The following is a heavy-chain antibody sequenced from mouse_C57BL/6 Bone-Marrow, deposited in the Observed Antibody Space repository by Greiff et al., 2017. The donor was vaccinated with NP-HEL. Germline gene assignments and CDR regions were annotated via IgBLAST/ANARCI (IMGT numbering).Heavy chain of an antibody. V-gene: IGHV5-6*02. J-gene: IGHJ3*01. D-gene: IGHD1-1*01. CDR1: GFTFSSYG. Sequence: EVKLEESGGDLVKPGGSLKLSCAASGFTFSSYGMSWVRQTPDKRLEWVATISSGGSYTYYPDSVKGRFTISRDNAKNTLYLQMSSLKSEDTAMYYCARHVFITTVGGFAYWGQGTLVTVSA. CDR2: ISSGGSYT. CDR3: ARHVFITTVGGFAY.